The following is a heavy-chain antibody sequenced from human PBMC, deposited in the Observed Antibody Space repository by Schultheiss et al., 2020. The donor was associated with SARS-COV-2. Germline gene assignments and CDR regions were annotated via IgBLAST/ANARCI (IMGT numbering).Heavy chain of an antibody. CDR2: IIPILGTT. V-gene: IGHV1-69*13. Sequence: SVKVSCKASGDTFSGYAISWVRQAPGQGLEWMGGIIPILGTTNHAQKFQGRVTITADESTSTAYMELSSLRSEDTAVYYCARRRSDGNWWLDTWGQGTLVTVS. J-gene: IGHJ5*02. D-gene: IGHD2-8*02. CDR1: GDTFSGYA. CDR3: ARRRSDGNWWLDT.